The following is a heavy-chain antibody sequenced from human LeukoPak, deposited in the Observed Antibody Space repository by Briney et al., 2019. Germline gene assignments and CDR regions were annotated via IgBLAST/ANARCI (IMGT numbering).Heavy chain of an antibody. V-gene: IGHV3-30-3*01. D-gene: IGHD3-3*01. CDR1: GFTFSSYA. CDR3: ARDYDFWSGLFDP. CDR2: ISYDGSKK. J-gene: IGHJ5*02. Sequence: PGGSLRLSCAASGFTFSSYAMHWVRQAPGKGLEWVAVISYDGSKKYYADSVKGRFTISRDNSKNTLYLQMNSLRVEDTAVYYCARDYDFWSGLFDPWGQGTLVTVSS.